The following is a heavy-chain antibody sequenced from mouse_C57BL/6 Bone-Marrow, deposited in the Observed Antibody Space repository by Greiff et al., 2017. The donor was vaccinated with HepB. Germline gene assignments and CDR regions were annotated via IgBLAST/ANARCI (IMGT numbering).Heavy chain of an antibody. D-gene: IGHD1-1*01. CDR2: INPSTGGT. Sequence: VQLQQSGPELVKPGASVKISCKASGYSFTGYYMHWVKQSSEKSLEWIGEINPSTGGTSYNQKFKGKATLTVDKSSSTAYMQLKSLTSEDSAVYYCYYGGFAYWGQGTLVTVSA. J-gene: IGHJ3*01. CDR3: YYGGFAY. V-gene: IGHV1-43*01. CDR1: GYSFTGYY.